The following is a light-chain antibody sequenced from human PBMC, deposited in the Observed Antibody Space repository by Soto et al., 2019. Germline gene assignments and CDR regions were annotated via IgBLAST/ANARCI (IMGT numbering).Light chain of an antibody. Sequence: EIVLTQSPDTLSLSPGEGATLSCRASQRVTSNYLAWYQQKPGQAPRLLIYGASRRATGIPDRFSGSGAGTEFTFTISRVEPEDFAVYYCQHYVGSPPYTFGQGTKLEVK. CDR3: QHYVGSPPYT. J-gene: IGKJ2*01. CDR1: QRVTSNY. CDR2: GAS. V-gene: IGKV3-20*01.